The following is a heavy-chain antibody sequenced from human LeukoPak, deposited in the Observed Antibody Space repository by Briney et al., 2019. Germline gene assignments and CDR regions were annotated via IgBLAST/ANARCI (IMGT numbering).Heavy chain of an antibody. J-gene: IGHJ4*02. Sequence: PSETLSLTCAVYGGSFSGYYWSWIRQPPGKGLEWIGEINHSGSTNYNPSLKSRVTISVDTSKNQFSLKLSSVTAEDTAVYYCTRVGKTWNLDCWGQGSLVTVSS. V-gene: IGHV4-34*01. CDR3: TRVGKTWNLDC. CDR2: INHSGST. D-gene: IGHD1-1*01. CDR1: GGSFSGYY.